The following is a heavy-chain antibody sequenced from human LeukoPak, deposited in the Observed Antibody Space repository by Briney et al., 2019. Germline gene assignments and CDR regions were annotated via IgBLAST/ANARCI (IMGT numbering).Heavy chain of an antibody. CDR2: ISAYNGNT. Sequence: GASVKVSCKASGYTFTGYYMHWVRQAPGQGLEWMGWISAYNGNTNYAQKLQGRVTMTTDTSTSTAYMELRSLRSDDTAVYYCARDSALTYYYDSSGYMGYWGQGTLVTVSS. CDR1: GYTFTGYY. J-gene: IGHJ4*02. V-gene: IGHV1-18*04. D-gene: IGHD3-22*01. CDR3: ARDSALTYYYDSSGYMGY.